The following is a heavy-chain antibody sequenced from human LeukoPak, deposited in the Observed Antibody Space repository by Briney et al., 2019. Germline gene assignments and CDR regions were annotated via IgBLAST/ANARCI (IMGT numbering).Heavy chain of an antibody. Sequence: PGGSLRLSCAASGFIFSSNWMNWVRQAPGKGLEWVANIKQDGSEKYYVDSVKGRFTISRDNAKSSLYLQMNSLRAEDTAVYYCVRDLGYCRGCTCYSVLDYWGQGTLVTVSS. CDR2: IKQDGSEK. V-gene: IGHV3-7*01. D-gene: IGHD2-15*01. J-gene: IGHJ4*02. CDR1: GFIFSSNW. CDR3: VRDLGYCRGCTCYSVLDY.